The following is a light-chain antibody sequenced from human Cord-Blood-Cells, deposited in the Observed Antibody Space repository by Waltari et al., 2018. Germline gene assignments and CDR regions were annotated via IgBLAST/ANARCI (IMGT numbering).Light chain of an antibody. CDR2: GAS. Sequence: EILMTQSPATLSVSPGERATPSCRASQSVSSNLAWYQQKPAQAPRLLIYGASTRATGIPARFSGSGSGTEFTLTISSLQSEDFAVYYCQQYNNWPPYSFGQGTKLEIK. CDR1: QSVSSN. J-gene: IGKJ2*03. V-gene: IGKV3-15*01. CDR3: QQYNNWPPYS.